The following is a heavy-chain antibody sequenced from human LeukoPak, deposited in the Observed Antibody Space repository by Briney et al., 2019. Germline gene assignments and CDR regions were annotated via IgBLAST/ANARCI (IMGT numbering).Heavy chain of an antibody. J-gene: IGHJ6*02. CDR2: IWYDGSNK. CDR3: ARESQYYDILTGYRYYGMDA. Sequence: AGRSLRLSCAASGFTFSSYGMHWVRQAPGKGLEWVAVIWYDGSNKYYADSVRGRFTISRDNSKNTLYLQMNSLRAEDTAVYYCARESQYYDILTGYRYYGMDAWGQGTTVTVSS. V-gene: IGHV3-33*01. CDR1: GFTFSSYG. D-gene: IGHD3-9*01.